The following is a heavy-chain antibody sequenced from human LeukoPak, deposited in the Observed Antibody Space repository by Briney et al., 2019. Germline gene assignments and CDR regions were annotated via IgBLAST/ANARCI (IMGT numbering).Heavy chain of an antibody. Sequence: ASVKVSCKASEYTFTGYYMHWVRQAPGQGLEWMGWINPNSGGTNYAQKFQGRVTMTRDTSISTAYMELSRLRSDDTAVYYCAREPPQWLVLGYDYWGQGTLVTVSS. CDR2: INPNSGGT. D-gene: IGHD6-19*01. CDR1: EYTFTGYY. V-gene: IGHV1-2*02. J-gene: IGHJ4*02. CDR3: AREPPQWLVLGYDY.